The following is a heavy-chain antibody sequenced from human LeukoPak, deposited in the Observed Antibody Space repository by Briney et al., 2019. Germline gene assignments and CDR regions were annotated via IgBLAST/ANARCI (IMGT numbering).Heavy chain of an antibody. CDR3: AREDYDDSGAWYFDL. CDR1: GGSFSGYY. J-gene: IGHJ2*01. D-gene: IGHD3-3*01. Sequence: SETLSLTCAVYGGSFSGYYWSWIRQPPGKGLEWIGEIYHSGSINYNPSLKSRVTISVDKSKNQFSLKLSSVTAADTAVYYCAREDYDDSGAWYFDLWGRGTLVTVSS. V-gene: IGHV4-34*01. CDR2: IYHSGSI.